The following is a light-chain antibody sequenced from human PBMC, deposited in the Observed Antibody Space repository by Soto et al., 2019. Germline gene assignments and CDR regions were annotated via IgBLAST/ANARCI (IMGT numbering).Light chain of an antibody. CDR2: AAS. CDR3: QQYNNWPPSWT. J-gene: IGKJ1*01. CDR1: QSVKSD. V-gene: IGKV3-15*01. Sequence: EIVMTQSPGTLSVSPGERVTLSCRASQSVKSDLAWYQQKPGQAPRLLIFAASTRATGIPARFSGSGSGTEFTLTISSLQSEDFANYYCQQYNNWPPSWTFGQGTKVDIK.